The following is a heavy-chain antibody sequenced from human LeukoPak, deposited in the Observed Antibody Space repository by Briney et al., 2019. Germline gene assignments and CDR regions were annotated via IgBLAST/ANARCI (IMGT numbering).Heavy chain of an antibody. Sequence: SETLSLTCTVSGGSISSGSYYWSWIRQPAGKGLEWIGRIYTSGSTNYNPSLKSRVTISVDTSKNQFSLKLSPVTAADTAVYYCAREAVMYSSSSVGDWFDPWGQGTLVTVSS. J-gene: IGHJ5*02. CDR2: IYTSGST. CDR3: AREAVMYSSSSVGDWFDP. V-gene: IGHV4-61*02. D-gene: IGHD6-6*01. CDR1: GGSISSGSYY.